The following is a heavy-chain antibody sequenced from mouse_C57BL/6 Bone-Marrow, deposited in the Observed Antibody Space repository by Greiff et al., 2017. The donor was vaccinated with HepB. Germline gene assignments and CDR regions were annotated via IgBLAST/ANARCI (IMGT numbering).Heavy chain of an antibody. Sequence: EVQLQQSRAELVRPGASVKLSCTASGFNIKDDYMHWVKQRPEQGLEWIGWIDPANGDTEYASKFQGKATITADTSSNTAYLQLSSLTSEDTAVYYSTITVVGVDYWGQGTTLTVSS. D-gene: IGHD1-1*01. CDR2: IDPANGDT. J-gene: IGHJ2*01. CDR3: TITVVGVDY. CDR1: GFNIKDDY. V-gene: IGHV14-4*01.